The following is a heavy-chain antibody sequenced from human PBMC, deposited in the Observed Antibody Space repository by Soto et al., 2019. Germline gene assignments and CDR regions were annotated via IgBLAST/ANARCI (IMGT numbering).Heavy chain of an antibody. CDR2: ISNAGSGST. J-gene: IGHJ4*02. CDR3: ARESSHYQDFIQN. V-gene: IGHV1-3*01. CDR1: GYPFPSFE. D-gene: IGHD6-19*01. Sequence: QVHLVQSGAEVKKPGASVKVSCKTSGYPFPSFEVHWVRQAPGQRPEWMGGISNAGSGSTKYSQKFQDRLTITGDRRATTVYMSLSSLTSEDTAIYYWARESSHYQDFIQNWGQGTLVAVAA.